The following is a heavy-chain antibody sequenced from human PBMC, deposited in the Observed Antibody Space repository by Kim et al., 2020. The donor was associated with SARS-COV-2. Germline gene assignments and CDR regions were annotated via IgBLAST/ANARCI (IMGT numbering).Heavy chain of an antibody. CDR3: ARDGYDRNY. D-gene: IGHD5-12*01. CDR2: ISPDNDNT. CDR1: GYTFTSYG. Sequence: ASVKVSCKTSGYTFTSYGINWVRQAPRQGLEWMGWISPDNDNTNYAQKFQGRVTMTTDTSTSTAYMELRSLRSDDTAVYYCARDGYDRNYWGQGTLVTDSS. V-gene: IGHV1-18*01. J-gene: IGHJ4*02.